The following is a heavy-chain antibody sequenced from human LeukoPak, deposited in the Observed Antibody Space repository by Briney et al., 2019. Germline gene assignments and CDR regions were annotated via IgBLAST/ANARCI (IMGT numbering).Heavy chain of an antibody. CDR1: GFTFSSYS. V-gene: IGHV3-21*04. CDR3: AKPLVLAGFDY. CDR2: ISSSSSYI. D-gene: IGHD6-19*01. Sequence: PGGSLRLSCAASGFTFSSYSMNWVRQAPGKGLEWVSSISSSSSYIYYADSVKGRFTISRDNAKNSLYLQMNSLRAEDTAVYYCAKPLVLAGFDYWGQGTLVTVSS. J-gene: IGHJ4*02.